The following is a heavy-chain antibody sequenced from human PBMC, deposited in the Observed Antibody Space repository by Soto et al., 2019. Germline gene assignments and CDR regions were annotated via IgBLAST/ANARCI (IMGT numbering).Heavy chain of an antibody. CDR2: IIPLFGTT. CDR3: ATWISSTTDDAFDF. D-gene: IGHD2-2*03. J-gene: IGHJ3*01. V-gene: IGHV1-69*01. CDR1: GGTFSNYA. Sequence: QVQLVQSGAEVKKPGSSVKVSCKASGGTFSNYAITWVRQAPGQGLEWLGGIIPLFGTTSYAQKFQGRVTITADESTSTVYMDLRSLTSDDTAVYFCATWISSTTDDAFDFWGQGTVVNVSS.